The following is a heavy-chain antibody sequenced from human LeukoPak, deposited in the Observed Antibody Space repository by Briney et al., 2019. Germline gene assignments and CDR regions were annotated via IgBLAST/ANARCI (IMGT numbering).Heavy chain of an antibody. Sequence: GGSLRLSCAASGFTFSSYEMHWVRQAPGKGLEWVPAISGSGGSTYYADSVKGRFTISRDNSKNTLYLQMNSLGAEDTAVYYCAKISNYDILTGYYTPYFDYWGQGTLVTVSS. J-gene: IGHJ4*02. V-gene: IGHV3-23*01. CDR3: AKISNYDILTGYYTPYFDY. D-gene: IGHD3-9*01. CDR1: GFTFSSYE. CDR2: ISGSGGST.